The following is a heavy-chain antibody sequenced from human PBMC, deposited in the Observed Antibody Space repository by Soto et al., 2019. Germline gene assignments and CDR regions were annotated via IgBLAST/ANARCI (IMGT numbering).Heavy chain of an antibody. J-gene: IGHJ1*01. CDR1: GFTFDDYA. CDR3: VKDESINWYSGHFRH. Sequence: GGSLRLSCSASGFTFDDYAMHWVRQVPGKGLEWVPGINWNSGSIGYGDSVKGRFAISRDNAKNSLHLQMNSLSAEDTAFYYCVKDESINWYSGHFRHWGQGTLVTVSS. V-gene: IGHV3-9*01. D-gene: IGHD6-13*01. CDR2: INWNSGSI.